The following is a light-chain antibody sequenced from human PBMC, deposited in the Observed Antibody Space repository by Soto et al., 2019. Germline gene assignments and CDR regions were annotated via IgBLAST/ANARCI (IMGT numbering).Light chain of an antibody. CDR2: EAN. CDR3: CSYASRDTYV. J-gene: IGLJ1*01. V-gene: IGLV2-23*01. CDR1: SSDVGSYNL. Sequence: QSVLTQPASVSGSPGQSITISCTGTSSDVGSYNLVSWYQQHPGKAPKLIIYEANKRPSGISNRFSGSESGNTASLTISGLLPEDEADYYCCSYASRDTYVFGTGTKVTVL.